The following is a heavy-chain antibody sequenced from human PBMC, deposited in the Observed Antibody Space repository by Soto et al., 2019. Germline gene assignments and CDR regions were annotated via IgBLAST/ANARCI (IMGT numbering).Heavy chain of an antibody. CDR2: ISAYNGNT. D-gene: IGHD3-22*01. J-gene: IGHJ3*02. V-gene: IGHV1-18*01. Sequence: ASVKVSCKASGYTFTSYGISWVRQAPGQGLEWMGWISAYNGNTNYARKLQGRVTMTTDTSTSTAYMELRSLRSDDTAVYYCARAVTMRAIGYAFDIWGQGTMVTVSS. CDR3: ARAVTMRAIGYAFDI. CDR1: GYTFTSYG.